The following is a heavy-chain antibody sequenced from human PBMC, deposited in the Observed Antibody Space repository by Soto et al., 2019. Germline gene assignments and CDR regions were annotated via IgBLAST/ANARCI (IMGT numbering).Heavy chain of an antibody. V-gene: IGHV1-69*14. Sequence: QVQLVQSGAEVKKPGSSVKVSCKASGGTFSTSSINWVRQAPGQRPEWMGNILPIFGTADYAQKFQDRVTITADKTTNTAYMELRRLFSEDTDVYYCERGHEDGGNSDAFDIWGQGTLVTVSS. CDR1: GGTFSTSS. D-gene: IGHD4-17*01. J-gene: IGHJ3*02. CDR3: ERGHEDGGNSDAFDI. CDR2: ILPIFGTA.